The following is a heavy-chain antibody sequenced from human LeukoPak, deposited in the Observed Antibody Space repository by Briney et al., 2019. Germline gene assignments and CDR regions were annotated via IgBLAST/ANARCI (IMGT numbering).Heavy chain of an antibody. CDR3: ARGACDSSGYILFLDY. CDR2: ISSNGGST. D-gene: IGHD3-22*01. J-gene: IGHJ4*02. V-gene: IGHV3-64*01. CDR1: GFTFSSYA. Sequence: AGGSLRLSCAASGFTFSSYAMHWVRQAPGKGLEYVSAISSNGGSTYYANSVKGRFTISRDNSKNTLYLQMGSLRAEDMAVYYCARGACDSSGYILFLDYWGQGTLVTVSS.